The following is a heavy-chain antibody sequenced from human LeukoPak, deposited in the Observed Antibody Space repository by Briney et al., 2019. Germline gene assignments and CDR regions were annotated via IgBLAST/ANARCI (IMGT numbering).Heavy chain of an antibody. V-gene: IGHV4-61*02. J-gene: IGHJ5*02. CDR3: ARFGAAIDWFDP. CDR1: SGSISSGRYY. Sequence: PSETLSLTCTVSSGSISSGRYYWSWIRQPAGKGREWIGRIYTSGSTNYNPSLKSRVTISVDTSKNQFSLKLSSVTAADTAVYYCARFGAAIDWFDPWGQGALVTVSS. D-gene: IGHD6-25*01. CDR2: IYTSGST.